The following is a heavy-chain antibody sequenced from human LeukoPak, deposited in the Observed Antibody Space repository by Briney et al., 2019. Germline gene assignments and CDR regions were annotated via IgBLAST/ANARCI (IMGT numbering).Heavy chain of an antibody. CDR2: INGGATYT. D-gene: IGHD2-21*02. Sequence: GASLRLSYAASGFTFSSYGMSWVRQAPGKGLEFVAAINGGATYTYYADSVKGRFTISRDNSKSTLYLQMNSLRAEDTAVYYCAKDPILTVVNWFDSWGLGTLVSVSS. J-gene: IGHJ5*01. V-gene: IGHV3-23*01. CDR3: AKDPILTVVNWFDS. CDR1: GFTFSSYG.